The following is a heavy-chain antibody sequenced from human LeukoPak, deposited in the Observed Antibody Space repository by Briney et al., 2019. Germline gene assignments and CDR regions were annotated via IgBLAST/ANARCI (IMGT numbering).Heavy chain of an antibody. CDR3: ARDPASRVPL. V-gene: IGHV3-30*04. J-gene: IGHJ4*02. CDR1: GFTFSSYE. Sequence: GGSLRLSCAASGFTFSSYEINWVRQAPGKGLEWVAVISYDGSNKYYADSVKGRFTISRDNSKNTLYLQMNSLRAEDTAVYYCARDPASRVPLWGQGTLVTVSS. CDR2: ISYDGSNK. D-gene: IGHD6-13*01.